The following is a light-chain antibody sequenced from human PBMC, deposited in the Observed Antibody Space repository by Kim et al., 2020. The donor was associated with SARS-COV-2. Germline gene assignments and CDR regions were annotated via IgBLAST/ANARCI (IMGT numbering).Light chain of an antibody. CDR3: QKYHSAPWT. J-gene: IGKJ1*01. Sequence: ACMGDRVTITCRASQYIANSLAWYQQKPGKGPQVLIYAASTLQAGGPSRCSGSGTGTEFTLTIGRLQTEDVATYYCQKYHSAPWTFGPGTKVDIK. CDR2: AAS. CDR1: QYIANS. V-gene: IGKV1-27*01.